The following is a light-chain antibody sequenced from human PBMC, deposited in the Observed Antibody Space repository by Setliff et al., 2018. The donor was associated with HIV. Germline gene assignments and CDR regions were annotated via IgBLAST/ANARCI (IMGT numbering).Light chain of an antibody. CDR2: DVS. CDR1: SSDVGGYDF. CDR3: AAWDDSLNAYV. V-gene: IGLV2-14*03. J-gene: IGLJ1*01. Sequence: QSVLTQPASVSGSPGQSITISCIGTSSDVGGYDFVSWYQQRPGKAPKLIIFDVSERPSGVSHRFSGSKSGNTASLTISGLQSEDESDYFCAAWDDSLNAYVFGTGTKAPS.